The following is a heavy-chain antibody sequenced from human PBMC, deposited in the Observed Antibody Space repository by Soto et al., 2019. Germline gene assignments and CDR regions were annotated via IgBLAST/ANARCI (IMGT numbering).Heavy chain of an antibody. CDR3: AKDRYTMTTFSDY. J-gene: IGHJ4*02. CDR2: INSDSSSI. Sequence: GGSLRLSCAASGFMFSVYTMNWVRQAPGKGLEWISSINSDSSSISHADSVKGRFTISRDNAKNSLYLQMNSLRGEDTALYYCAKDRYTMTTFSDYWGQGTLVTVS. CDR1: GFMFSVYT. V-gene: IGHV3-21*04. D-gene: IGHD3-16*01.